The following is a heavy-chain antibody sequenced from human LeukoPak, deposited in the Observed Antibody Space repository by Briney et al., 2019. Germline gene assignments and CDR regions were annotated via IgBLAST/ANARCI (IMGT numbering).Heavy chain of an antibody. CDR2: IYYSGST. Sequence: SQTLSLTCTVSGGSISSGGYYWSWIRQHPGKGLEWIGYIYYSGSTYYNPSLKSRVTISVDTSKNQFSLKLSSVTAADTAVYYCARDKAGALYYFDYWGQGTLVTVSS. CDR1: GGSISSGGYY. J-gene: IGHJ4*02. D-gene: IGHD1-26*01. CDR3: ARDKAGALYYFDY. V-gene: IGHV4-31*03.